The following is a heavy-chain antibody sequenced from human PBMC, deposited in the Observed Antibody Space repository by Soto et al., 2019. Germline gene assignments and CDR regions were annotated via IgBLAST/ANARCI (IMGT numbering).Heavy chain of an antibody. CDR3: ARGGVPAAMSY. J-gene: IGHJ4*02. D-gene: IGHD2-2*01. CDR2: INSDGSNT. CDR1: GFTFSSFW. Sequence: EVQLVESGGGLVQPGGSLRLSCAASGFTFSSFWMHWVRQAPGEGLVWVSRINSDGSNTNYADSVKGRFNISRDNDKNTMYLQMNSLRAEDTAVYYCARGGVPAAMSYWGQGTLVTVSS. V-gene: IGHV3-74*01.